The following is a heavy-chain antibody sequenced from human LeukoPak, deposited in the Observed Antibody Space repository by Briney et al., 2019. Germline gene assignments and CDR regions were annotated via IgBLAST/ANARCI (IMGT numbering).Heavy chain of an antibody. D-gene: IGHD3-9*01. CDR2: IYYSGST. CDR3: ARSLRYFDWLPDY. J-gene: IGHJ4*02. CDR1: GGSISSYY. Sequence: PSETLSLTCTVSGGSISSYYWSWIRQPPGKGLEWIGYIYYSGSTNYNPSLKSRVTISVDTSKNQFSLKLSSVTAADTAVYYCARSLRYFDWLPDYWGQGTLVTVSS. V-gene: IGHV4-59*01.